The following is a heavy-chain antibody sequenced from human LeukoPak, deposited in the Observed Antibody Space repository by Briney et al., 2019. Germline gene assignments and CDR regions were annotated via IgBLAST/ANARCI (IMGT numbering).Heavy chain of an antibody. V-gene: IGHV3-23*01. Sequence: GGSLRLSCAASGFTFSTYAMSWVRQAPGKGLEWVSAISGSGGSTYYADSVKGRFTISRDNSKNTLYLQMNSLRAEDTALYYCAKDIAYGDYLGYFDYWGQGTLVTVSS. J-gene: IGHJ4*02. D-gene: IGHD4-17*01. CDR3: AKDIAYGDYLGYFDY. CDR1: GFTFSTYA. CDR2: ISGSGGST.